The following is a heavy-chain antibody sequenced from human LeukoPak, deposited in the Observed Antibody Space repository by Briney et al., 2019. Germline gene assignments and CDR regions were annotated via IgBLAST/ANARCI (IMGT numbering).Heavy chain of an antibody. CDR1: GFTFSSYS. J-gene: IGHJ3*02. V-gene: IGHV3-21*01. CDR2: ISSSSSYI. CDR3: ARERDLHYYDSSGPNDAFDI. D-gene: IGHD3-22*01. Sequence: GGSLRLSCAASGFTFSSYSMNWVRQAPGKGLEWVSSISSSSSYIYYADSVKGRFTISRDNAKSSLYLQMNSLRAEDTAVYYCARERDLHYYDSSGPNDAFDIWGQGTMVTVSS.